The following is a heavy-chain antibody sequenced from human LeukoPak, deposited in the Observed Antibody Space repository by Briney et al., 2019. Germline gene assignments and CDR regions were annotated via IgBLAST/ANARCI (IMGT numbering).Heavy chain of an antibody. V-gene: IGHV4-34*01. J-gene: IGHJ4*02. CDR3: ATFRWGVGFEY. CDR2: IHHSGST. Sequence: SETLSLTCAVYGGCFSGSFSDYYWTRIRQTPGKGLEWIGEIHHSGSTNYNPSLKSRVTISVDTSKNQFSLKLNSLTAADTAVYYCATFRWGVGFEYWGQGTLATVSS. CDR1: GGCFSGSFSDYY. D-gene: IGHD3-16*01.